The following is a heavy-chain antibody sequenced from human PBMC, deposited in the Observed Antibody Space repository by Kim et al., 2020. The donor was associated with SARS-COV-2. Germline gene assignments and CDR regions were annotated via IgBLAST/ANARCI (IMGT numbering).Heavy chain of an antibody. CDR3: ARGPLRFNWFDP. Sequence: KKPQKFQGRVTITRDTSASTAYMERSSLRSEDTAVYYCARGPLRFNWFDPWGQGTLVTVSS. J-gene: IGHJ5*02. V-gene: IGHV1-3*01. D-gene: IGHD4-17*01.